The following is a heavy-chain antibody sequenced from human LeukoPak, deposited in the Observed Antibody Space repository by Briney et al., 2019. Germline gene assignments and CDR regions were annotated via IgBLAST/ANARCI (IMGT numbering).Heavy chain of an antibody. J-gene: IGHJ6*02. CDR1: GGSISSSSYY. V-gene: IGHV4-39*01. Sequence: SETLSLTCTVSGGSISSSSYYWGWIRQPPGKGLEWIGSIYYSGSTYYNPSLKSRVTISVDTSKNQFSLKLSSVTAADTAVYYCARQSGYSYDYYYYYYGMDVWGQGTTVTVSS. D-gene: IGHD5-18*01. CDR3: ARQSGYSYDYYYYYYGMDV. CDR2: IYYSGST.